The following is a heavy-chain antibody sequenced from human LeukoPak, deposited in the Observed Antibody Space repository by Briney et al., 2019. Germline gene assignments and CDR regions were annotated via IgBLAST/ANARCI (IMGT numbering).Heavy chain of an antibody. V-gene: IGHV4-34*01. J-gene: IGHJ5*02. Sequence: PSETLSLTCAVYGGSFSGYYWSWIRQPPGKGLEWIGEINHSGSTNYNPSLKSRVTIPVDTSKNQFSLKLSSVTAADTAVYYCAVGPRGWFDPWGQGTLVTVSS. CDR1: GGSFSGYY. D-gene: IGHD2-2*01. CDR3: AVGPRGWFDP. CDR2: INHSGST.